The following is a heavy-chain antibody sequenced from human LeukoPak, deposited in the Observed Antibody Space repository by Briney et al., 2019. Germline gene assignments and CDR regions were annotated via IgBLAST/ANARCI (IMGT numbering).Heavy chain of an antibody. V-gene: IGHV3-7*01. CDR3: ARDGWGSTDNIDY. CDR2: IRQDGSEK. J-gene: IGHJ4*02. Sequence: GGSLRLSCAASGFTFGSYWMSWVRQAPGKGLEWVANIRQDGSEKNYVDSVKGRFTISRDNAKNSLYLQMNSLRAEDTAVYYCARDGWGSTDNIDYWGQGTLVTVSS. D-gene: IGHD6-19*01. CDR1: GFTFGSYW.